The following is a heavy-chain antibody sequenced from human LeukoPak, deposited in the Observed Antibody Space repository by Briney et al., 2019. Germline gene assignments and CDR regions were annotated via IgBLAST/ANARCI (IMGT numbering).Heavy chain of an antibody. D-gene: IGHD3-10*01. CDR2: IYHSGST. J-gene: IGHJ4*02. V-gene: IGHV4-30-2*01. CDR1: GGSISSGGYS. CDR3: ASVLRDYFDY. Sequence: SQTLPLTCAVSGGSISSGGYSWSWIRQPPGKGLEWIGYIYHSGSTYYNPSLKSRVTISVDRSKNQFSLKLSSVTAADTAVYYCASVLRDYFDYWGQGTLVTVSS.